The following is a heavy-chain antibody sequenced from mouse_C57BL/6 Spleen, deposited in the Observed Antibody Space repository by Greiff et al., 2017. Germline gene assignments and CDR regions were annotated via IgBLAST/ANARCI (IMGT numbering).Heavy chain of an antibody. J-gene: IGHJ4*01. CDR2: IDPGNGNT. D-gene: IGHD1-1*01. CDR3: ARPFITTDAMDY. Sequence: EVKLQESVAELVRPGASVKLSCTASGFNIKNTYMHWVKQRPEKGLEWIGWIDPGNGNTKYDPKFQGKATITADTSSNTAYLQLSTLTSEDTAIYYWARPFITTDAMDYWGQGTSVTVSS. CDR1: GFNIKNTY. V-gene: IGHV14-3*01.